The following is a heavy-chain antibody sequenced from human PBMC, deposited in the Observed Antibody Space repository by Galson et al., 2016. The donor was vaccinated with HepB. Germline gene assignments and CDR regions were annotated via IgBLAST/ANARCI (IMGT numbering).Heavy chain of an antibody. CDR2: ITNKGGTT. CDR1: GFTFSSHS. J-gene: IGHJ4*02. D-gene: IGHD3-10*01. CDR3: VKGTGTYGSGKDY. V-gene: IGHV3-64D*06. Sequence: LRLSCAASGFTFSSHSMHWVRQTPGKRLEYVSGITNKGGTTFHADSVKGRFTVSRDNSKNSMYLQMTSVTTADTAMYYCVKGTGTYGSGKDYWGQGTLVTVSS.